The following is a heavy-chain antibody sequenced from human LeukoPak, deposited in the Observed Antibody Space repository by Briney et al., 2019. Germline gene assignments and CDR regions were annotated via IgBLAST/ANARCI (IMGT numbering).Heavy chain of an antibody. D-gene: IGHD3-10*01. CDR2: ISSSSSYI. J-gene: IGHJ4*02. V-gene: IGHV3-21*01. Sequence: GGSLRLSCAASGFTFSSYSMNWVRQAPGKGLEWVSSISSSSSYIYYADSVKGRFTISRDNAKNSLYLQMNSLRAEDTAVYYCARDKRLDRNYYGSGRIDYWGQGTLVTVSS. CDR1: GFTFSSYS. CDR3: ARDKRLDRNYYGSGRIDY.